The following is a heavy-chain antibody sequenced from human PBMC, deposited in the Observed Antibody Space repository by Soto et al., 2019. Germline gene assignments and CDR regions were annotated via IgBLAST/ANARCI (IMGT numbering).Heavy chain of an antibody. V-gene: IGHV1-18*01. Sequence: GASVKVSCKASGYTFTSYGISWVRQAPGQGLEWMGWISAYNGNTNYAQKLQGRVTMTTDTSTSTAYMELRSLRSDDTAVYYCASHKDRYSGYEYYYYGMDVWGQGTTVTVSS. CDR2: ISAYNGNT. CDR1: GYTFTSYG. D-gene: IGHD5-12*01. CDR3: ASHKDRYSGYEYYYYGMDV. J-gene: IGHJ6*02.